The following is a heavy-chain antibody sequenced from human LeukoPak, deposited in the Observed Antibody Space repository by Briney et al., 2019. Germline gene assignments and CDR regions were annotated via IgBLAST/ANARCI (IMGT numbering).Heavy chain of an antibody. CDR1: GFTFSTYA. V-gene: IGHV3-23*01. J-gene: IGHJ5*02. CDR3: AKGPRRIGKDYGDGNWFDP. D-gene: IGHD4-17*01. Sequence: PGGSLRLSCAASGFTFSTYAMSWVRQAPGKGLEWVSAISGSGGSTYYADSVKGRFTMSRDNFKSTLYLQMNSLRAEDTAVYYCAKGPRRIGKDYGDGNWFDPWGQGTLVIVSS. CDR2: ISGSGGST.